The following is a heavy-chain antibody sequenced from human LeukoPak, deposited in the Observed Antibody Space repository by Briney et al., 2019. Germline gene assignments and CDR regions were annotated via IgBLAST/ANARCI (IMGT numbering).Heavy chain of an antibody. D-gene: IGHD3-9*01. V-gene: IGHV3-7*03. Sequence: PSGTLCLSCAASGLTFSSYWLSWIRQAPGKGLEWVGNIKQDGSEKYYVDSVKGRFTISRDNAKNTLYLQMNSLRAEDTAVYYCAREYKYDILTGYYRFDPWGQGTLVTVSS. CDR2: IKQDGSEK. J-gene: IGHJ5*02. CDR1: GLTFSSYW. CDR3: AREYKYDILTGYYRFDP.